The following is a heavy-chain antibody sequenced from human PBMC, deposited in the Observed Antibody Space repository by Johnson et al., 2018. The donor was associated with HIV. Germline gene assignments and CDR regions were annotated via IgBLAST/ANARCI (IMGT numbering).Heavy chain of an antibody. CDR2: VSYNGDTK. V-gene: IGHV3-30-3*01. CDR3: ARGREDMEAADGLDNDGLDM. CDR1: SYS. J-gene: IGHJ3*02. D-gene: IGHD2-15*01. Sequence: SYSMHWVRLAPGKGLQWVAVVSYNGDTKYYGDSVKGRFTISRDTFKNTLSLQMDSLRIEDTAIYYCARGREDMEAADGLDNDGLDMWGQGTLVTVSS.